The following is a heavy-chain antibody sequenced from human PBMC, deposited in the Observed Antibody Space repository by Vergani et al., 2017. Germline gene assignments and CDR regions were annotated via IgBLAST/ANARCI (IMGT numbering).Heavy chain of an antibody. CDR2: ISGSGGST. Sequence: EVQLLESGGGLAQPGGSLRLSCAASGFTFSSYAMSWVRQAPGKGLEWVSAISGSGGSTYYADSVKGRFTISRDNAKNSLYLQMNSLRAEDTAVYYCAADRGSYPGMDVWGQGTTVTVSS. CDR3: AADRGSYPGMDV. J-gene: IGHJ6*02. V-gene: IGHV3-23*01. D-gene: IGHD1-26*01. CDR1: GFTFSSYA.